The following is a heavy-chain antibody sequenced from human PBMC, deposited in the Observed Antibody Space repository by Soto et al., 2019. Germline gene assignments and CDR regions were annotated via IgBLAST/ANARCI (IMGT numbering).Heavy chain of an antibody. V-gene: IGHV1-69*13. CDR1: GGTFSSYA. J-gene: IGHJ5*02. D-gene: IGHD6-19*01. CDR3: ARDPDKYSSGWYLWTPGWFDP. Sequence: GASVKVSCKASGGTFSSYAISWVRQAPGQGLEWMGGIIPIFGTANYAQKFQGRVTITADESTSTAYMELSSLRSEDTAVYYCARDPDKYSSGWYLWTPGWFDPWGQGTLVTVSS. CDR2: IIPIFGTA.